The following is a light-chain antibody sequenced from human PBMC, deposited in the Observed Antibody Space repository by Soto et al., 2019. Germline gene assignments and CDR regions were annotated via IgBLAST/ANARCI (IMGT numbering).Light chain of an antibody. J-gene: IGKJ1*01. CDR1: QTVGTF. CDR3: QQSYSIRSWT. CDR2: AAS. Sequence: DIQMTQSPSSLSASVGDRVTITCRAIQTVGTFLNWYQQRPGRAPNLLIYAASNLPTGVPSRFSGSGSGTDFTLTINSLQPEDFGTYYCQQSYSIRSWTFGQGTKVDIK. V-gene: IGKV1-39*01.